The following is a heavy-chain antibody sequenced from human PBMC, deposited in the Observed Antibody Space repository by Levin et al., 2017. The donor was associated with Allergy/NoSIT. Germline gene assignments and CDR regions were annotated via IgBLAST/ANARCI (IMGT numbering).Heavy chain of an antibody. V-gene: IGHV3-23*01. CDR1: GFRFNSYG. Sequence: TGGSLRLSCAASGFRFNSYGMSWVRQAPGKGLEWVSDISGSGGSTYYADSVKGRFTISRDNSKNTLYLQMDSLRAEDTAVYYCAKDRNRMRLVVTAIDFWGQGTLVTVSS. CDR3: AKDRNRMRLVVTAIDF. J-gene: IGHJ4*02. D-gene: IGHD2-21*02. CDR2: ISGSGGST.